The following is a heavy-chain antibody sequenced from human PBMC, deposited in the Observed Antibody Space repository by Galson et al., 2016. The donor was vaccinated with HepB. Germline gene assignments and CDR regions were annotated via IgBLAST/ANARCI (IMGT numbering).Heavy chain of an antibody. CDR1: NGSISSSGYY. J-gene: IGHJ6*03. V-gene: IGHV4-39*01. Sequence: SETLSLTCSVSNGSISSSGYYWAWIRQPPGKGLEWIGSIYNSGHSYYIPSLKSRLTMSVDTSKTQFSLKLNSVTAADTAVYYCARVSGDLDGRGVYYYYDIDVWGKGTKGTVAS. CDR3: ARVSGDLDGRGVYYYYDIDV. CDR2: IYNSGHS. D-gene: IGHD5-24*01.